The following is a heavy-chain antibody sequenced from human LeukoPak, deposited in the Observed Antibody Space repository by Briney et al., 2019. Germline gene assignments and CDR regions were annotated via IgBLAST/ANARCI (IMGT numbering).Heavy chain of an antibody. CDR2: ISSSGSTI. D-gene: IGHD3-10*01. CDR3: ATEPYGSGSYPSTINYYYYGMDV. J-gene: IGHJ6*02. V-gene: IGHV3-11*01. CDR1: GFTFSDYY. Sequence: PGGSLRLSCAASGFTFSDYYMSWIRQAPGKGLEWVSYISSSGSTIYYADSVKGRFTISRDNAKNSLYLQMNSLRAEDTAVYYCATEPYGSGSYPSTINYYYYGMDVWGQGTTVTVSS.